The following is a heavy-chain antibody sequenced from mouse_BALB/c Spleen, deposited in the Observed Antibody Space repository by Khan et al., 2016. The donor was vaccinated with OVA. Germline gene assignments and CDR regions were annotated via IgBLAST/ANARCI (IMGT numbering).Heavy chain of an antibody. D-gene: IGHD2-12*01. Sequence: QVQLKQSGAELVNPGTSVKLSCKASGYTFTNYWVHWVRQRPGQGLEWIGEIYPGDGRTIYNEKFKHKSTLTVDSSSSTAYMQLSSLTSEDSAVFYYARNTYYSDYFAYWGQGTTLTVS. CDR2: IYPGDGRT. V-gene: IGHV1S81*02. CDR1: GYTFTNYW. CDR3: ARNTYYSDYFAY. J-gene: IGHJ2*01.